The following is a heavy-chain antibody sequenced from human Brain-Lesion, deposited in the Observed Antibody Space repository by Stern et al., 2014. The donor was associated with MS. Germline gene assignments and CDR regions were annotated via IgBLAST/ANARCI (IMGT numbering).Heavy chain of an antibody. CDR3: ATLSPGAGGNYYRHFDY. D-gene: IGHD1-26*01. CDR1: GYTLPEFS. CDR2: FDPEDGET. Sequence: QLQLVQSGAEVKKPWASVTVSCKVSGYTLPEFSMHWVRQAPRTGLEWLGGFDPEDGETIYAQKFQGRVTMTEDTSTDTAYMELSSLRSEDTAVYYCATLSPGAGGNYYRHFDYWGQGTLVTVSS. V-gene: IGHV1-24*01. J-gene: IGHJ4*02.